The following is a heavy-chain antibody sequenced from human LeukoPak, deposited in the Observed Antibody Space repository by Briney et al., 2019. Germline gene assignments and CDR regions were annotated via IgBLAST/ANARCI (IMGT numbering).Heavy chain of an antibody. Sequence: GASVKVSCKASGGTFSSYAISWVRQAPGQGLEWMGRIIPIFGTANYAQKFQRRVTITTDESTSTAYMELSSLRSEDTAVYYCARDDPFTVFDPWGQGTLVTVSS. V-gene: IGHV1-69*05. J-gene: IGHJ5*02. CDR2: IIPIFGTA. CDR3: ARDDPFTVFDP. CDR1: GGTFSSYA. D-gene: IGHD4-17*01.